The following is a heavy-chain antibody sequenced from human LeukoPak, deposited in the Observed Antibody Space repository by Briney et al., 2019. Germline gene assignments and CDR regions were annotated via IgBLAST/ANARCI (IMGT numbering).Heavy chain of an antibody. V-gene: IGHV5-51*01. CDR1: GYSFPSYW. Sequence: GEPLKISCKGSGYSFPSYWIGWVRQKPGKGLEWMGIIYPGDSDTRYSPSFQGQVTISADKSISTAYLWWSSLKASDTAMYYCATGGYCSSTSCYHFFDYWGQGTLVTVSP. D-gene: IGHD2-2*01. CDR3: ATGGYCSSTSCYHFFDY. J-gene: IGHJ4*02. CDR2: IYPGDSDT.